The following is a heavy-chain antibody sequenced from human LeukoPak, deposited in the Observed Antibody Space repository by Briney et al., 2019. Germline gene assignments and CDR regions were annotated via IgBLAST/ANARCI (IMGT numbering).Heavy chain of an antibody. J-gene: IGHJ3*02. Sequence: GGSLRLSCAASGFTFSTYGMHWVRQAPGKGLEWVAYIQYDRSNQQYAGSVKGRFSISRDNSKNTLYLQMNSLRAEDTAVYYCARESYYDSSGYSHDAFDIWGQGTMVTVSS. D-gene: IGHD3-22*01. CDR2: IQYDRSNQ. CDR3: ARESYYDSSGYSHDAFDI. V-gene: IGHV3-30*02. CDR1: GFTFSTYG.